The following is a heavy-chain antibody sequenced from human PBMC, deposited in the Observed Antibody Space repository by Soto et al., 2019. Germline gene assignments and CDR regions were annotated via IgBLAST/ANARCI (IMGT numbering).Heavy chain of an antibody. CDR3: ARGYAFDL. V-gene: IGHV4-4*02. J-gene: IGHJ3*01. CDR2: IHHSGST. CDR1: GGSISTDNW. Sequence: QVQLQESGPGLVKPSGTLSLTCAVSGGSISTDNWWSWVRQPPGKGLEWIGEIHHSGSTNYNTSLKSRVTTSVDKSQNQFSLQLISVTAADTAMYYCARGYAFDLWGQGTMVTVSS.